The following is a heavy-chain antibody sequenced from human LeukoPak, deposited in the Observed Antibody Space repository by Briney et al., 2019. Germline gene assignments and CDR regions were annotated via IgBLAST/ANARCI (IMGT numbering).Heavy chain of an antibody. CDR3: GSLVVTEDRAFDI. D-gene: IGHD2-21*02. Sequence: GGSLRLSCGASGFTFSKYWMHWVRQAPGKGLVWVSRINSDGSWTSYADSVKGRFTISRDNAKNTLYLQMNSLRAEETAVYYCGSLVVTEDRAFDIWGQGTMVTVSS. CDR1: GFTFSKYW. J-gene: IGHJ3*02. V-gene: IGHV3-74*01. CDR2: INSDGSWT.